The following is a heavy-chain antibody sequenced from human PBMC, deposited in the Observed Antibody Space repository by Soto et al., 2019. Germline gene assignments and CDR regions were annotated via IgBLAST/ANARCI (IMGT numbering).Heavy chain of an antibody. J-gene: IGHJ4*02. Sequence: PSETLSLTCSVSGGSVSNKTYYWSWIRQPPGKRLEWIGYVYYSGTTNYNPSLKSRVTISVDLSKSQFSLRLSSVTTADTALYYCARTTAVPNTLRSRYFFDYWGQGTLVTSPQ. V-gene: IGHV4-61*01. D-gene: IGHD4-17*01. CDR1: GGSVSNKTYY. CDR3: ARTTAVPNTLRSRYFFDY. CDR2: VYYSGTT.